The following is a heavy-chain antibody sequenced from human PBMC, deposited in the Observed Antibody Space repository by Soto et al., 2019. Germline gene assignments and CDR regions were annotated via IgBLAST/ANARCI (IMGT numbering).Heavy chain of an antibody. D-gene: IGHD3-22*01. CDR1: GFTFSNAW. CDR3: TTDSGYYHASGGYYYLRMAFGY. Sequence: PEGSLRLSCAASGFTFSNAWISWVRQAPGNGLEWVGRIKSKTDGGTTDYASPVKGRFTISRDDSKDTLYLQMNTLKTEDTAVGYCTTDSGYYHASGGYYYLRMAFGYWGQRTLVTV. CDR2: IKSKTDGGTT. J-gene: IGHJ4*02. V-gene: IGHV3-15*01.